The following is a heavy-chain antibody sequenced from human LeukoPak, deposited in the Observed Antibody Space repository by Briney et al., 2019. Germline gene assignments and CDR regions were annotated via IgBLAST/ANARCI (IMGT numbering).Heavy chain of an antibody. Sequence: PGGSLRLSCAASGFTFSSYEMNWVRQAPGKGLEWVSYISSSGSTIYYADSVKGRFTISRDNFKNTLYLQMGSLRAEDMAVYYCARGPMVRGVTAIDYWGQGTLVTVSS. CDR3: ARGPMVRGVTAIDY. CDR2: ISSSGSTI. D-gene: IGHD3-10*01. V-gene: IGHV3-48*03. J-gene: IGHJ4*02. CDR1: GFTFSSYE.